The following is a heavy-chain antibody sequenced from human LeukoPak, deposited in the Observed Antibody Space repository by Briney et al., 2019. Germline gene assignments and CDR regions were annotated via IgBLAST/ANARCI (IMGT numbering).Heavy chain of an antibody. CDR1: GFTISSNY. CDR3: ARSSFPTYSSGWYSFDY. CDR2: IYSGGST. Sequence: TGGSLRLSCAASGFTISSNYMSWVRQAPGKGLEWVSVIYSGGSTYYADSVKGRFTISRDNSKNKLYLQMNSLRAEDTAVYYCARSSFPTYSSGWYSFDYWGQGTLVTVSS. J-gene: IGHJ4*02. V-gene: IGHV3-66*01. D-gene: IGHD6-19*01.